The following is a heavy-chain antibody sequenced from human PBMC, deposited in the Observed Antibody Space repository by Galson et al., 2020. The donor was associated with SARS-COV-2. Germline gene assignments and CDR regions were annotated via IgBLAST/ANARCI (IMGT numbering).Heavy chain of an antibody. CDR1: GFTFSSYG. D-gene: IGHD6-13*01. J-gene: IGHJ4*02. CDR3: AKDPSTTAATDFDY. V-gene: IGHV3-30*02. CDR2: IRSDESNK. Sequence: GGSLRLSCATSGFTFSSYGMHWVRQAPGKGLEWVAFIRSDESNKNYADSVKGRFTISRDNSMDTLYLEMNSLRVEDTAVYYCAKDPSTTAATDFDYWGQGTQVTVSS.